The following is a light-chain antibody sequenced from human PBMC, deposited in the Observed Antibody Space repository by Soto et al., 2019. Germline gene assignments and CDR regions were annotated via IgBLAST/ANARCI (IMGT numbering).Light chain of an antibody. Sequence: QTVLTQPASSSGTPGRRVTISCSGSRSNIESNTVTWYQQLPGTAPKLVIYSNYDRPSGVPDRFSGSTSGTSASLVIRGLQSEDEADYYCAAWDDILNGYVYGGGTKVTVL. CDR2: SNY. J-gene: IGLJ1*01. CDR1: RSNIESNT. CDR3: AAWDDILNGYV. V-gene: IGLV1-44*01.